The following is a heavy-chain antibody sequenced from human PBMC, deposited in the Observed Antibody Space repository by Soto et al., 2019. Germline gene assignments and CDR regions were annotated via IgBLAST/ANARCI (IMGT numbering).Heavy chain of an antibody. CDR1: GGTFSSYA. CDR2: IIPIFGTA. Sequence: QVQLVQSGAEVKKPGSSVKVSCKVSGGTFSSYAISWVRQAPGQGLEWMGGIIPIFGTANYAQKFQGRVTITADESTSTDYMELSSLRSEDTAVYYCARRYGGGAGGYYYGMDVWGQGTTVTVSS. D-gene: IGHD6-19*01. V-gene: IGHV1-69*12. J-gene: IGHJ6*02. CDR3: ARRYGGGAGGYYYGMDV.